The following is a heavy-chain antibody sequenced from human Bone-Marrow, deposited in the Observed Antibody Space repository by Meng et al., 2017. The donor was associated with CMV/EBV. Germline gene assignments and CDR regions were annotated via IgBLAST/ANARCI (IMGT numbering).Heavy chain of an antibody. CDR3: ARGKGKLELLDAFDF. CDR2: IIPIFGTA. CDR1: GGTFSSYA. Sequence: SEKVSCKASGGTFSSYAISWVRQAPGQGLEWMGGIIPIFGTANYAQKFQGRVTITTDESTSTAYMELGSLRSEDTAVYYCARGKGKLELLDAFDFWGQGTMVTVSS. D-gene: IGHD1-7*01. V-gene: IGHV1-69*05. J-gene: IGHJ3*01.